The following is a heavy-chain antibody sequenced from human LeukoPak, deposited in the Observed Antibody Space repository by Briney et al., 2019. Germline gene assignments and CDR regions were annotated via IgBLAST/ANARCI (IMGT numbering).Heavy chain of an antibody. CDR3: AKDLGYYDSSGFDY. Sequence: ASVKVSCKASGYTFTSYGISWVRQAPGQGLEWMGWISAYNGNTNYAQKLQGRVTMTTDTSTSTAYMELRSLRSDDTAVYYCAKDLGYYDSSGFDYWGQGTLVTVSS. CDR2: ISAYNGNT. D-gene: IGHD3-22*01. J-gene: IGHJ4*02. V-gene: IGHV1-18*01. CDR1: GYTFTSYG.